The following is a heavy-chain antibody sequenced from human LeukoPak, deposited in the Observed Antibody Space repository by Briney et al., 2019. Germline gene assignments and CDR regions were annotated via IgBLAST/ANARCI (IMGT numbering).Heavy chain of an antibody. Sequence: QPGGSLRLSCAASGFTFSTSWMHWVRQAPGKGLEWVAFIRYDGSNKYYADSVKGRFTISRDNSKNTLYLQMNSLRAEDTAVYYCAKMEGGKDYYDSSGYYPDGFDIWGQGTLVIVSS. V-gene: IGHV3-30*02. D-gene: IGHD3-22*01. J-gene: IGHJ3*02. CDR3: AKMEGGKDYYDSSGYYPDGFDI. CDR1: GFTFSTSW. CDR2: IRYDGSNK.